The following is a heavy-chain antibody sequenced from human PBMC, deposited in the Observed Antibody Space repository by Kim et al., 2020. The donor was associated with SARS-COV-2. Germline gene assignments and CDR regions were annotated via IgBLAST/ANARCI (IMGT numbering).Heavy chain of an antibody. Sequence: KGRFTISRDNSKNTLYLQMSSLRAEDTAVYYCVKERLYCSGGSCYSFTDYWGQGTLVTVSS. V-gene: IGHV3-64D*06. CDR3: VKERLYCSGGSCYSFTDY. D-gene: IGHD2-15*01. J-gene: IGHJ4*02.